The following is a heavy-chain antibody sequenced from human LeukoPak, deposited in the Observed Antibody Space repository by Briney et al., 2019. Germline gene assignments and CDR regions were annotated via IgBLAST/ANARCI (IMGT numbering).Heavy chain of an antibody. J-gene: IGHJ6*03. CDR2: IKEDGNEK. CDR1: GLTFGSYW. V-gene: IGHV3-7*01. D-gene: IGHD3-22*01. CDR3: SSGSHMDV. Sequence: GGSLRLSCAASGLTFGSYWMTCVRQAPGKGLEWVDNIKEDGNEKHYVDSVRGRFTVARDNAKHSLFLQMNSLRAEDAAIYYCSSGSHMDVWGKGTTVSVSS.